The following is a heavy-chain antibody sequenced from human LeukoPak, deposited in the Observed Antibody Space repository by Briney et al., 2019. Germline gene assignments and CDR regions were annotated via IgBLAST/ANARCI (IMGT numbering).Heavy chain of an antibody. Sequence: ASVKVSCKASGYTFTCYGISLVRQAPGQGLEWMGWISAYNGNTNYAQKPQGRVTMTTDTPTSTAYMHLRSLRSDGAVVYCCCIDEMIFGVVFNRAFDYWGQGTPVTGSS. CDR1: GYTFTCYG. V-gene: IGHV1-18*01. CDR3: CIDEMIFGVVFNRAFDY. D-gene: IGHD3-3*01. J-gene: IGHJ4*02. CDR2: ISAYNGNT.